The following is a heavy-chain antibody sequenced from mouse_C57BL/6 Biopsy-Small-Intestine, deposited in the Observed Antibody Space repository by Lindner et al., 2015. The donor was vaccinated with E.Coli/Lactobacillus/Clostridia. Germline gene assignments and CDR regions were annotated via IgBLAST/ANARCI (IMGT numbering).Heavy chain of an antibody. D-gene: IGHD1-2*01. CDR1: GFNIEDSL. Sequence: VQLQESGAEVVRPGASVKLSCTASGFNIEDSLMQWVKERPEQGLEWIGWIDPDDGETKYAPKFQDKATITADTSSNTAYLHLSSLTSEDTAIYYCARGIRRLDSWGQGTTLTVSS. CDR2: IDPDDGET. J-gene: IGHJ2*01. CDR3: ARGIRRLDS. V-gene: IGHV14-2*01.